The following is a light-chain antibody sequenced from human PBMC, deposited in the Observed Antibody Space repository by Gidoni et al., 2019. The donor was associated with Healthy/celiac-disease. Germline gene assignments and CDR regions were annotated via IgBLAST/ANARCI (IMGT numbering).Light chain of an antibody. CDR1: QSVSSN. CDR2: GAS. CDR3: QQGLT. J-gene: IGKJ4*01. Sequence: EIVMTQSPATLSVSPGERATLSCRASQSVSSNLAWYQQTPGQAPRLLIYGASTRATGIPARFSGSGSGTEFTLTISSLQSEDFAVYYCQQGLTFGGGTKVEIK. V-gene: IGKV3-15*01.